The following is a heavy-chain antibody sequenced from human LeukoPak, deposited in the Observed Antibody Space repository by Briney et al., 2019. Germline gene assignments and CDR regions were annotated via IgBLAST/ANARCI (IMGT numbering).Heavy chain of an antibody. V-gene: IGHV3-21*01. CDR3: ARVVDGYYYYMDV. J-gene: IGHJ6*03. CDR1: GFTFSSYS. CDR2: ISSSSSYI. D-gene: IGHD2-8*01. Sequence: PGGSLRLSCAASGFTFSSYSMNWVRQAPGKGLEWVSSISSSSSYIYYADSVKGRFTISRDNAKNSLYLQMNSLRAEDTAAYYCARVVDGYYYYMDVWGKGTTVTISS.